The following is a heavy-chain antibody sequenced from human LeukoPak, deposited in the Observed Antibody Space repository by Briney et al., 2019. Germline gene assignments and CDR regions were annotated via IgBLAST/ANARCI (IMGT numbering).Heavy chain of an antibody. CDR3: TRDHRAMGRDTKGFDP. V-gene: IGHV3-66*01. D-gene: IGHD2-2*01. J-gene: IGHJ5*02. CDR2: IYSGGST. CDR1: GFTVSSNY. Sequence: GGSLRLSCAASGFTVSSNYMSWVRQAPGKGLEWVSVIYSGGSTYYADSVKGRFTISRDNSKNTLYLQMNSLRAEDTAVYYCTRDHRAMGRDTKGFDPWGQGTLVTVSS.